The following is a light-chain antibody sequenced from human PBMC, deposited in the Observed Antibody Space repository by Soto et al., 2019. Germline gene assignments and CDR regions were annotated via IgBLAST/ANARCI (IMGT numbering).Light chain of an antibody. J-gene: IGKJ1*01. Sequence: DIHMTESPSTPSASVADAVIITWLASQTISGWLAWYQQRPGKAPNLLIFDASTLESGVPSRFSGSGSGTTFTLTISSLQSDDFATYYCLQYNGYYRTFGQGTKVDIK. CDR3: LQYNGYYRT. CDR2: DAS. V-gene: IGKV1-5*01. CDR1: QTISGW.